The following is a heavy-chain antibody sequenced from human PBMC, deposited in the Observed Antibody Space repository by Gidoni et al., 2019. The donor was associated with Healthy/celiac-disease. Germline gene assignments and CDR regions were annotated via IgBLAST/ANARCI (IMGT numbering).Heavy chain of an antibody. Sequence: EVQLVQSGAEVKKPGESLKIAGKGAGYSFTSYWIGWVRPMPGKGLEWMGIIYPGDSDTRSSPSFQGQVTISADKSIRTAYLQWSSLKASDTAMYYCARWVVTGAFDIWGQGTMVTVSS. CDR1: GYSFTSYW. CDR3: ARWVVTGAFDI. J-gene: IGHJ3*02. V-gene: IGHV5-51*01. D-gene: IGHD3-22*01. CDR2: IYPGDSDT.